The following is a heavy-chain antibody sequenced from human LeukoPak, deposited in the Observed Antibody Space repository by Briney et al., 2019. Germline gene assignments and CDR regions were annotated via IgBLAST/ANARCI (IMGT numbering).Heavy chain of an antibody. CDR3: ARSPGGFPHWLDP. J-gene: IGHJ5*02. V-gene: IGHV1-18*01. CDR1: GYTFNSYA. D-gene: IGHD3-10*01. CDR2: ISAYTGDA. Sequence: ASVKVSCKASGYTFNSYAISWVRQAPGQGPEWMGWISAYTGDAHYEEKFQGRVTMTTDTSTNTASMELRRLRSDDTARYCCARSPGGFPHWLDPWGQGTLVTVSS.